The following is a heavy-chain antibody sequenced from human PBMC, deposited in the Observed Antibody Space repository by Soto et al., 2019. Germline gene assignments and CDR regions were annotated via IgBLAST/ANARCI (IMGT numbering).Heavy chain of an antibody. D-gene: IGHD2-8*02. CDR2: IVPNIGTV. CDR1: GGTLTNFINYP. V-gene: IGHV1-69*06. CDR3: ARRDTGGFLGYFDN. Sequence: QMQLVQSGAEVKKPGSSVKVSCKASGGTLTNFINYPINWVRQAPGQGLEWMGGIVPNIGTVNYAQKFQGRVTITADKSTGTAYMELSSLRSEDTALYYCARRDTGGFLGYFDNWVQGTLVTVSS. J-gene: IGHJ4*02.